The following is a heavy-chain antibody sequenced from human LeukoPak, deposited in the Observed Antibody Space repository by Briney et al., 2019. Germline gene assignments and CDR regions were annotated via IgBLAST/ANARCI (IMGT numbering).Heavy chain of an antibody. V-gene: IGHV3-30*02. D-gene: IGHD2-8*01. Sequence: GGSLRLSCAASGFTFSSYGIHWVRQAPGKGLEWVAFIRYDGGNKDYADSVKGRFTISRDNSKNTLYLQMNSLRAEDTAVYYCARDYCTNGVCYTDAFDIWGQGTMVTVSS. CDR3: ARDYCTNGVCYTDAFDI. CDR2: IRYDGGNK. CDR1: GFTFSSYG. J-gene: IGHJ3*02.